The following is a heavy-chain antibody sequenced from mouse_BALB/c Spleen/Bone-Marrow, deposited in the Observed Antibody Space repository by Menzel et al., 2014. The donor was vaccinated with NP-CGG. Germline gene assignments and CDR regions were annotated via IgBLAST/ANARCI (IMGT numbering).Heavy chain of an antibody. CDR1: GFNIKDTY. J-gene: IGHJ3*01. D-gene: IGHD1-1*01. V-gene: IGHV14-3*02. CDR2: IDPANGNT. CDR3: AMYYYGSSLFAY. Sequence: VQLKDSGAELVKPGASVKLSLTASGFNIKDTYMHWVKQRPEQGLEWIGRIDPANGNTKYDPKFQGKATITADTSSNTAYLQLSSLTSEDTAVYYCAMYYYGSSLFAYWGQGTLVTVSA.